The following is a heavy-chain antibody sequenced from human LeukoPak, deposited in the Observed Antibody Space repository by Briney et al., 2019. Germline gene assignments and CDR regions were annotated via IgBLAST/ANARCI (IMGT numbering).Heavy chain of an antibody. CDR2: IIPILGIA. Sequence: WASVKVSRKASGGTFSSYTISWVRQAPGQGLEWMGRIIPILGIANYAQKFQGRVTITADKSTSTAYMELSSLRSEDTAVFYCARGHQPPYYGMDVWGQGTTVTVSS. J-gene: IGHJ6*02. CDR1: GGTFSSYT. CDR3: ARGHQPPYYGMDV. V-gene: IGHV1-69*02.